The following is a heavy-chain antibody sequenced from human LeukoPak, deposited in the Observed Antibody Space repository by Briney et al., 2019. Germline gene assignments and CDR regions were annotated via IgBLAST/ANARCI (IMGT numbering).Heavy chain of an antibody. D-gene: IGHD5-12*01. CDR1: GFTFSNYA. CDR3: AKGATLNGGYDLDY. J-gene: IGHJ4*02. Sequence: AGGSLRLSCAASGFTFSNYAMNWVRQAPGKGLEWVSTISISGGSTYYADSVKGRFTISRDNSKNTLYPQMNSLRAEDTAVYYCAKGATLNGGYDLDYWGQGTLVTVSS. CDR2: ISISGGST. V-gene: IGHV3-23*01.